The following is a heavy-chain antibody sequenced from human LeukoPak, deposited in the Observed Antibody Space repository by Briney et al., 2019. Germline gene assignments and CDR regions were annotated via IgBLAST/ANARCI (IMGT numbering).Heavy chain of an antibody. CDR1: GYTFSDYD. V-gene: IGHV1-8*01. D-gene: IGHD1-26*01. J-gene: IGHJ3*02. Sequence: ASVKVSCKASGYTFSDYDINWVRLATGQGLEWMGWMNPKNGNTGYAQKFQGRVTMTRHTSISTAYMELSSLRSEDTAVYYCARGWSGSPDAFDIWGQGTMVTVSS. CDR2: MNPKNGNT. CDR3: ARGWSGSPDAFDI.